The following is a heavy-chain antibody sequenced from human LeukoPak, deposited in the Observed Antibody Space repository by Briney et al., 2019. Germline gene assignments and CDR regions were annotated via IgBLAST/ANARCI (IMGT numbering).Heavy chain of an antibody. J-gene: IGHJ4*02. CDR1: GFTFSSYS. V-gene: IGHV3-21*01. D-gene: IGHD5-18*01. CDR2: ISSSSSYI. CDR3: ARDTAMVPYFDY. Sequence: KPGGSLRLSCAASGFTFSSYSMNWVRQAPGKGLEWVSSISSSSSYIYYADSVKGRFTISRDNAKNSLYLQMNSLRAEDTAVYYCARDTAMVPYFDYWGQGTLVTVSS.